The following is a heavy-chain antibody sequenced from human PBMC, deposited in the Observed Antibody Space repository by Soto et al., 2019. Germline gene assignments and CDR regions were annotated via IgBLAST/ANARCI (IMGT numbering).Heavy chain of an antibody. Sequence: PSETLSLTCTVSGGSISSYYWSWIRQPPGKGLEWIGYIYYSGSTNYNPSLKSRVTISVDTSKNQFSLKLSSVTAADTAVYYCARHDLGYCSGGSCSLSEYFQHWGQGTLVTVSS. CDR2: IYYSGST. CDR3: ARHDLGYCSGGSCSLSEYFQH. J-gene: IGHJ1*01. D-gene: IGHD2-15*01. V-gene: IGHV4-59*08. CDR1: GGSISSYY.